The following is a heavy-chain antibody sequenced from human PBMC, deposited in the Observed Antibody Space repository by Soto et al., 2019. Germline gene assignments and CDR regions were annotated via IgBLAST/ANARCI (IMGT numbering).Heavy chain of an antibody. D-gene: IGHD6-19*01. J-gene: IGHJ5*02. V-gene: IGHV3-30*18. CDR3: AKDWGSSGWFNWFVP. Sequence: QVQLVESGGGVVQPGRSLRLSCVASGFTLSNTGMHWVRQAPGKGLEWVAMISHDGSNTYYGDSVKGRFTISRDNSWNTLYLQMDSRRPEDTSVYYCAKDWGSSGWFNWFVPWGQGTLVTVSS. CDR1: GFTLSNTG. CDR2: ISHDGSNT.